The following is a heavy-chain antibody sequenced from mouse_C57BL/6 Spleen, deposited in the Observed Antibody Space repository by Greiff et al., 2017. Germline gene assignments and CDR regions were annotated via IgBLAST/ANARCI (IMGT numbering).Heavy chain of an antibody. V-gene: IGHV1-64*01. CDR1: GYTFTSYW. CDR3: ARRGGYFDY. CDR2: IHPNSGST. Sequence: QVQLQQSGPELVKPGASVKLSCKASGYTFTSYWMPWVKQRPGQGLEWIGMIHPNSGSTNYNEKFKSKATLTVDKSSSTAYMQLSSLTSEDSAVYYCARRGGYFDYWGQGTTLTVSS. J-gene: IGHJ2*01.